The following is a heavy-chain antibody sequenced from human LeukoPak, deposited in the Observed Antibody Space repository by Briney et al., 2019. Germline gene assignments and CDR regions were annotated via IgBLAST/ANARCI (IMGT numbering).Heavy chain of an antibody. CDR1: GFTFSSYA. J-gene: IGHJ6*03. CDR3: AKGGYSNGRYYYYYMDV. V-gene: IGHV3-23*01. D-gene: IGHD5-18*01. Sequence: GGSLSLSCAAAGFTFSSYAVTWVRQAPGKGLEWVSSFSFNGESTYYADSAKGRFTISRDNSKNTLYLQMNSLRAEDTAVYYCAKGGYSNGRYYYYYMDVWGEGTTVTVSS. CDR2: FSFNGEST.